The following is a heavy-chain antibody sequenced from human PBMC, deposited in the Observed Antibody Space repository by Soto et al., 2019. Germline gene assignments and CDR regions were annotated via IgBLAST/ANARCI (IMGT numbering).Heavy chain of an antibody. Sequence: VGSLRLSCADSGFTFSSYGMHWVRQVPGKGLEWVSVITYDRSSKYYADSVKGRFTISRDNSKNTLYLQMNSLRAEDTAVYYCSKGETDASCQGYCYGMRLWGQGTPVTVSS. D-gene: IGHD2-2*01. CDR3: SKGETDASCQGYCYGMRL. CDR2: ITYDRSSK. J-gene: IGHJ6*02. CDR1: GFTFSSYG. V-gene: IGHV3-30*18.